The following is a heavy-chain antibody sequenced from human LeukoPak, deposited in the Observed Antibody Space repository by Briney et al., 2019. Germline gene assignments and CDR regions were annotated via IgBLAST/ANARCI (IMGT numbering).Heavy chain of an antibody. D-gene: IGHD3-22*01. J-gene: IGHJ4*02. CDR2: INHSGST. V-gene: IGHV4-34*01. CDR1: GGSFSGYY. CDR3: ARTYYYDSSGYYQTHFDY. Sequence: SETLSLTCAVYGGSFSGYYWSWIRQPPGKGLEWIGEINHSGSTNYNPSLKSRVTISVDTSKNQFSLKLSSVTAADTAVYYCARTYYYDSSGYYQTHFDYWGQGTLVTVSS.